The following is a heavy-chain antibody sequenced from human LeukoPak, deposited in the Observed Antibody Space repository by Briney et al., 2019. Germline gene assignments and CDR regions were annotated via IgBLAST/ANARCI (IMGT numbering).Heavy chain of an antibody. CDR2: TGISSGNT. V-gene: IGHV3-48*01. J-gene: IGHJ4*02. D-gene: IGHD5-24*01. Sequence: GGSLRLSCAASGFRFSDYSMNWVRQAPGKGLEWISYTGISSGNTKYADSVKGRFTISGDKARNSLYLQMNSLQVEDTAVYYCARDYKYAFDNWGQGTLVTVSS. CDR3: ARDYKYAFDN. CDR1: GFRFSDYS.